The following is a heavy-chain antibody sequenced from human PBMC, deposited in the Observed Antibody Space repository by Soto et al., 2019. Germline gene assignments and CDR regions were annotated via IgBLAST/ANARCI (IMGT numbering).Heavy chain of an antibody. Sequence: ASVKVSCKASGYTDTSYAMHWVRQAPGQRLEWMGWINACNGNTKYSQKFQGRVTITRDTSASTAYMELSSLRSEDTAVYYCARMYYDILTGPSGSGMDVWGQGTTVTVSS. D-gene: IGHD3-9*01. CDR3: ARMYYDILTGPSGSGMDV. CDR1: GYTDTSYA. CDR2: INACNGNT. J-gene: IGHJ6*02. V-gene: IGHV1-3*01.